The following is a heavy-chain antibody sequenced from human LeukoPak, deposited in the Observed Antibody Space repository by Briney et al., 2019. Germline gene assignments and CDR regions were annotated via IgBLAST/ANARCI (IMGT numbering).Heavy chain of an antibody. CDR3: AVAYSTSGDHPVDF. Sequence: GGSLRLSCAASAFSFSSYGMQWVRQAPGKGLEWVAVISFDGNSQYYADSVKGRFIISRDNSKNTLYLQMRSLRAEDTALYYCAVAYSTSGDHPVDFWGQGTLVTVSS. D-gene: IGHD2-21*01. CDR1: AFSFSSYG. CDR2: ISFDGNSQ. J-gene: IGHJ4*02. V-gene: IGHV3-30*03.